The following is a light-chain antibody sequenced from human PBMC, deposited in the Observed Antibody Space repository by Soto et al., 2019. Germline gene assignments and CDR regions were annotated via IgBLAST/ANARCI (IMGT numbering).Light chain of an antibody. CDR1: QFVSSSY. CDR2: GAS. CDR3: QQYGSSRAT. V-gene: IGKV3-20*01. Sequence: EIVLTQSPGTLSLSPGEKATLSCRASQFVSSSYLAWYQQKLGQAPRLLIYGASSRATGIPDRFSGSGSGTDFTLTISRLEPEDFAVYYCQQYGSSRATFGQGTKVDIK. J-gene: IGKJ1*01.